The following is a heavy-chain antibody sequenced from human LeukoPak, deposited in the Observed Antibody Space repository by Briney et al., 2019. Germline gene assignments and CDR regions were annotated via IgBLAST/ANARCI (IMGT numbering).Heavy chain of an antibody. CDR3: ARRTTVTTTDLDY. Sequence: GESLKISCGASGYSFNNYWIAWVRQMPGKGLEWLGIIYPDDSDTTYSPSFQGQVTISVDKSISTAYLQWSSLKASDTAMYYCARRTTVTTTDLDYWGQGTLVTVSS. J-gene: IGHJ4*02. V-gene: IGHV5-51*01. CDR2: IYPDDSDT. D-gene: IGHD4-17*01. CDR1: GYSFNNYW.